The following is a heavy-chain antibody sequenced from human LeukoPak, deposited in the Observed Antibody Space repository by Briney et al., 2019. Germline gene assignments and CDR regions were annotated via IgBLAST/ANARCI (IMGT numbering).Heavy chain of an antibody. CDR3: ARDRITMVRGVTPTLGY. J-gene: IGHJ4*02. V-gene: IGHV1-2*02. Sequence: ASVKVSCKASGYTFTGYYMHWVRQAPGQGLEWMGWINPNSGGTNYAQKFQGRVTMTRDTSISTAYMELSRLRSDDTAVYYCARDRITMVRGVTPTLGYWGQGTLVTVSS. CDR1: GYTFTGYY. CDR2: INPNSGGT. D-gene: IGHD3-10*01.